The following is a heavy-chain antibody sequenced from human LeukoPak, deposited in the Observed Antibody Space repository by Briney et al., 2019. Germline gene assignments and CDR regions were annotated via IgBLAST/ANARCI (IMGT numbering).Heavy chain of an antibody. J-gene: IGHJ3*02. CDR2: IHYTGTT. V-gene: IGHV4-59*08. CDR1: GASISSDY. Sequence: SETLSLTCTVSGASISSDYWNWIRQPPGKGLEWIGYIHYTGTTNYNPSLKSRVTISVDTSKNQFSLKLSSVTAADTAVYFCARGPYSYDSSGAFDIWGQGRMVTVSS. D-gene: IGHD3-22*01. CDR3: ARGPYSYDSSGAFDI.